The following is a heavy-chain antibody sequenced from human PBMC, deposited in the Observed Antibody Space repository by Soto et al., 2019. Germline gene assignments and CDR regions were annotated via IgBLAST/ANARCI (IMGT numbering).Heavy chain of an antibody. V-gene: IGHV3-13*01. CDR2: ISAAGDA. CDR3: ARTDRDFYGLDV. Sequence: EVQLVESGGGLVQPGGSLRLSCEASGFTFRNYDMHWVRQGTGKGLEWVSGISAAGDADYADSVEGRFPISRENAQNSFFLQMNSLRVGDTAVYYCARTDRDFYGLDVWGQGTTVIVSS. CDR1: GFTFRNYD. J-gene: IGHJ6*02.